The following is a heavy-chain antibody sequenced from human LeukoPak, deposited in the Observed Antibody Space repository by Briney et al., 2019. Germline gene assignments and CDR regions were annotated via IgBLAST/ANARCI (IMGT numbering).Heavy chain of an antibody. CDR3: ARDLKRRVYYDSSGSDDAFDI. D-gene: IGHD3-22*01. CDR1: GFSFSTYA. V-gene: IGHV3-21*01. J-gene: IGHJ3*02. CDR2: MSPDSNYK. Sequence: PGGALRLSCAASGFSFSTYAMNWVRQAPGKVLEWVSSMSPDSNYKYYGDSVKGRFTISRDNAKSSLYLQMNSLRAEDTAVYYCARDLKRRVYYDSSGSDDAFDIWGQGTMVTVSS.